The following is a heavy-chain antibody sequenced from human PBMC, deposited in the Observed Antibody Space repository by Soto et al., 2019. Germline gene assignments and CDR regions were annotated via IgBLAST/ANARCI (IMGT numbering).Heavy chain of an antibody. V-gene: IGHV1-69*06. CDR2: IIPIFGTA. D-gene: IGHD1-26*01. CDR1: GGRFSSYA. J-gene: IGHJ5*01. Sequence: SLQVSCQASGGRFSSYAIIWVRQDPGQGLEWMGGIIPIFGTANYAQKFQGRVTITADKSTSTAYMELSSLRSEDTAVYYCARGPSPSIVGAPNSDSWGQGTPVTVSS. CDR3: ARGPSPSIVGAPNSDS.